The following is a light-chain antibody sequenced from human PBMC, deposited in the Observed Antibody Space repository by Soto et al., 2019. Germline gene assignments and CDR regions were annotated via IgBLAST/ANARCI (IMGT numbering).Light chain of an antibody. Sequence: QSALTQPPSVSGSPGQSVTISCIGNSSDIGTYDRVSWYQAPPGTAPKLIIYEVHYRPSGVPDRFSGSKSGNTASLTISGLQAEDEADYYCSSYAASTTLLFGGGTQLTVL. CDR2: EVH. CDR1: SSDIGTYDR. J-gene: IGLJ2*01. V-gene: IGLV2-18*02. CDR3: SSYAASTTLL.